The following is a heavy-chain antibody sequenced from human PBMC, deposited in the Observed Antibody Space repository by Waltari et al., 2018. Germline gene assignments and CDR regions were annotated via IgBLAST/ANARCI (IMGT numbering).Heavy chain of an antibody. D-gene: IGHD6-13*01. CDR1: GGSFSGYY. Sequence: QVQLQQWGAGLLKPSETLSLTCAVYGGSFSGYYWSWIRQPPGKGLEWIGEINHSGSTNYNPSLKSRVTISVDTSKNQFSLKLSSVTAADTAVYYCARLSSYSSSWYGRYYYYMDVWGKGTTVTISS. CDR2: INHSGST. V-gene: IGHV4-34*01. J-gene: IGHJ6*03. CDR3: ARLSSYSSSWYGRYYYYMDV.